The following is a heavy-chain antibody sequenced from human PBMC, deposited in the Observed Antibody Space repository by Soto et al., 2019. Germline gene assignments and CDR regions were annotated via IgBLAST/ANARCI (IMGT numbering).Heavy chain of an antibody. CDR2: ISYDGSNK. Sequence: PGGSLRLSCAASGFTFSSYGMHWVRQAPGKGLEWVAVISYDGSNKYYADSVKGRFTISRDNSKNTLYLQMNSLRAEDTAVYYCAKDAPRSPAFDYWGQGTLVTVSS. CDR3: AKDAPRSPAFDY. V-gene: IGHV3-30*18. D-gene: IGHD2-2*01. J-gene: IGHJ4*02. CDR1: GFTFSSYG.